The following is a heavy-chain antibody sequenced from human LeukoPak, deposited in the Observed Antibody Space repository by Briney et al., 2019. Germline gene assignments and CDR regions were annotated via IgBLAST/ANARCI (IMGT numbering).Heavy chain of an antibody. Sequence: GGSLRLSCAASGFTFSNYAMNWVRQAPGKGLEWVSSISGRGGSTYYADSVKGRFTISRDNSKNTLYLQMNSLRAEDTAVYYCAKAQGRFLEWLLLDYWGQGPLVTVSS. J-gene: IGHJ4*02. V-gene: IGHV3-23*01. CDR2: ISGRGGST. CDR3: AKAQGRFLEWLLLDY. CDR1: GFTFSNYA. D-gene: IGHD3-3*01.